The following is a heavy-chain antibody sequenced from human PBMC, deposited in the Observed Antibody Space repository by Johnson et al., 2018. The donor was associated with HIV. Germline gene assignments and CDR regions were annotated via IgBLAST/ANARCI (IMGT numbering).Heavy chain of an antibody. V-gene: IGHV3-15*01. CDR1: GFTFSSYA. D-gene: IGHD1-26*01. CDR2: IKSKTDGGTT. Sequence: VQLVESGGGVVQPGRSLRLSCAASGFTFSSYAMHWVRQAPGKGLEWVGRIKSKTDGGTTDYAAPVKGRFTISRDDSKNTLYLQMNSLKTEDTAVYYCTTDLTIIVGANRDDAFDIWGQGTMVTVSS. CDR3: TTDLTIIVGANRDDAFDI. J-gene: IGHJ3*02.